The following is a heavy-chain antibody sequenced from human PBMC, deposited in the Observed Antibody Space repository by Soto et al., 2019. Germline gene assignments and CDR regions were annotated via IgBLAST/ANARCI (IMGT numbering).Heavy chain of an antibody. V-gene: IGHV1-18*01. Sequence: QVPLVQSGAEVKKPGASVKVSCKASGYTFTSYGISWVRQAPGQGLEWMGWISAYNGNTNYAQKLQGRVTMTTDTSTSTAYMELRSLRSEDTAVYYCARDYCTNGVCSGATNWFDPWGQGTLVTVSS. CDR2: ISAYNGNT. D-gene: IGHD2-8*01. CDR1: GYTFTSYG. CDR3: ARDYCTNGVCSGATNWFDP. J-gene: IGHJ5*02.